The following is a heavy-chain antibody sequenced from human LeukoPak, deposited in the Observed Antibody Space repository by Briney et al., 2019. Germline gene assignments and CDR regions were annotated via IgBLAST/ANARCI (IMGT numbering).Heavy chain of an antibody. CDR1: GFTSNDHA. D-gene: IGHD6-19*01. J-gene: IGHJ3*02. Sequence: PGGSLRLSCAASGFTSNDHAMHWIRQIPGKGLEWVSGIYWNSGGTGYADSVKGRFTISRDNSKNTLYLQMNSLRAEDTAVYYCAKDQSRGIAGQWLLLYDAFDIWGQGTMVTVSS. CDR3: AKDQSRGIAGQWLLLYDAFDI. V-gene: IGHV3-9*02. CDR2: IYWNSGGT.